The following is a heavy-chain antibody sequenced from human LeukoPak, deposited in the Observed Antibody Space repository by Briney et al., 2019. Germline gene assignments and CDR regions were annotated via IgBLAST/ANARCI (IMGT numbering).Heavy chain of an antibody. V-gene: IGHV2-70*11. D-gene: IGHD6-19*01. CDR3: ARIQWSSGWSRVGFDP. CDR2: IDWDDDK. CDR1: GFSLSTSGMC. J-gene: IGHJ5*02. Sequence: SGPALVKPTQTLTLTCTFSGFSLSTSGMCVSWIRQPPGKALEWLARIDWDDDKYYSTSLKTRLTISKDTSKNQVVLTMTNMDPVDTATYYCARIQWSSGWSRVGFDPWGQGTLVTVSS.